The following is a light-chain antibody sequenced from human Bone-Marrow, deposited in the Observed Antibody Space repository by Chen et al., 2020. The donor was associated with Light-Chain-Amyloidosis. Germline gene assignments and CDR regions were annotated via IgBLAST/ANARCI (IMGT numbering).Light chain of an antibody. CDR2: GSS. J-gene: IGKJ4*01. V-gene: IGKV3-20*01. CDR3: QQYGTSPLA. CDR1: QTISSNY. Sequence: EIVLTQSPGTLSLSPGEGANLSCRASQTISSNYLTWYQQKFGQAPRLLIYGSSSRATGIPDRFAGSASGTAFTLTVNRLEPAEVAMYYYQQYGTSPLAFNGGTKVEIK.